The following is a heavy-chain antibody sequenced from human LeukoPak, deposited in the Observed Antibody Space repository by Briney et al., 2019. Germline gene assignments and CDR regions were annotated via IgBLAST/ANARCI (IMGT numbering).Heavy chain of an antibody. CDR3: ARDQGRMSNWFDP. CDR2: IHYSGST. Sequence: PSETLSLTCTVSGGSISRYYWSWIRQPPGKGLEWIVYIHYSGSTNYNPSLKSRVTISMDTSKNQFSLKLTSVTAADTAVYYCARDQGRMSNWFDPWGQGTLVTVSS. CDR1: GGSISRYY. V-gene: IGHV4-59*12. J-gene: IGHJ5*02. D-gene: IGHD3-10*01.